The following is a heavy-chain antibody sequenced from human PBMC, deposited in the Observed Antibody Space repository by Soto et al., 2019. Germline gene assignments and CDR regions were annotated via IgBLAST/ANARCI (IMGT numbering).Heavy chain of an antibody. CDR2: MYYSGST. Sequence: QVQLQESGPGLVKPSETLSLSCSVSGGSISGHYWSWVRQTPGKGLEWIGYMYYSGSTNYNPSLKSRVTISGDRSKNHFSRRLTSVTAADTAVYYCARGPYYDLIWNYYYMDVWGKGTTVTVSS. CDR1: GGSISGHY. D-gene: IGHD3-16*01. J-gene: IGHJ6*03. CDR3: ARGPYYDLIWNYYYMDV. V-gene: IGHV4-59*08.